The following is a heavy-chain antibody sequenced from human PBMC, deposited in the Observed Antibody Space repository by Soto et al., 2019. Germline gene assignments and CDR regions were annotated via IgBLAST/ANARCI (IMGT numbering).Heavy chain of an antibody. V-gene: IGHV4-31*03. CDR2: IYYSGST. J-gene: IGHJ4*02. CDR1: GGSISSGGYY. CDR3: ARDSFLGVAAAGTGLDY. Sequence: QVQLQESGPGLVKPSQTLSLTCTVSGGSISSGGYYWSWIRQHPGKGLEWIGYIYYSGSTYYNPSLKSRCTISVDTSKNQFSLKLSSVTAADTAVYYCARDSFLGVAAAGTGLDYWGQGTLVTVSS. D-gene: IGHD6-13*01.